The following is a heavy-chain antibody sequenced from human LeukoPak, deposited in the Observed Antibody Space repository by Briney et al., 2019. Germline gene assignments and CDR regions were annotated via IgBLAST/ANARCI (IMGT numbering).Heavy chain of an antibody. CDR1: GFTFSNGW. J-gene: IGHJ4*02. CDR3: TTDLKRSWNVLRFLGWLSPFDY. CDR2: IKSKTDGGTT. D-gene: IGHD3-3*01. V-gene: IGHV3-15*01. Sequence: GGSLRLSCAASGFTFSNGWLSWVRQAPGKGLEWVGRIKSKTDGGTTDYAATVKGRFTISRDDSKNTLYLQMNSLKTEDTAVYYCTTDLKRSWNVLRFLGWLSPFDYWGQGTLVTVSS.